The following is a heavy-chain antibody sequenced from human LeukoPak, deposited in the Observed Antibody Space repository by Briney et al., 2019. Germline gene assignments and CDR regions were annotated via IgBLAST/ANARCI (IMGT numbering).Heavy chain of an antibody. J-gene: IGHJ6*03. CDR1: GGSISGSGSY. CDR2: IYWRGNT. CDR3: ARGGQETNWNYDYYNYNMDV. V-gene: IGHV4-39*07. D-gene: IGHD1-7*01. Sequence: PSETLSLTCTVSGGSISGSGSYWGWVRQPPGKGLEWIGNIYWRGNTYYDPSLKSRVTISVDTSKNQVSLNLRSVTAADTAVYYCARGGQETNWNYDYYNYNMDVWGKGTTVTVSS.